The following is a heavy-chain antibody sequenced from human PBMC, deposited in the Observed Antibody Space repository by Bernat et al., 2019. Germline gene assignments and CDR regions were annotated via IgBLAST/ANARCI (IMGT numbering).Heavy chain of an antibody. J-gene: IGHJ4*02. CDR3: ATYYYDSSGYYSRVY. CDR1: GGSISSGGYS. D-gene: IGHD3-22*01. Sequence: QLQLQESGSGLVKPSQTLSLTCAVSGGSISSGGYSWSWIRQPPGKGLEWIGYIYHSGSTYYNPSLKSRVTISVDRSKNQFCLKLSSVTAADTAVYYCATYYYDSSGYYSRVYWGQGTLVTVSS. CDR2: IYHSGST. V-gene: IGHV4-30-2*01.